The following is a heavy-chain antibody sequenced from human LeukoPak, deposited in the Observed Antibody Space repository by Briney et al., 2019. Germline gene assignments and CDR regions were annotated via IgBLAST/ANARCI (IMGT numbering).Heavy chain of an antibody. CDR2: ISAYNGNT. J-gene: IGHJ2*01. CDR3: ARRSTMIVVPQDPHYWYFDL. Sequence: ASVTVSFKASVYTFTIYGISWVRQAPGQGLEWMGWISAYNGNTNYAQKLQGRVTMTTDTSTSTAYMELRSLRSDDTAVYYCARRSTMIVVPQDPHYWYFDLWGRGTLVTVSS. CDR1: VYTFTIYG. D-gene: IGHD3-22*01. V-gene: IGHV1-18*01.